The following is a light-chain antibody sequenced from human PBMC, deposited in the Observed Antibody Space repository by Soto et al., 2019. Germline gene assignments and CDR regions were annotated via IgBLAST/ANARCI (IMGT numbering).Light chain of an antibody. V-gene: IGKV3-15*01. CDR3: QQYNNWPPSII. CDR1: ESVSSN. Sequence: MMTQSPATLSVKPGERATLSCRASESVSSNLAWYQQRPGQAPRLLIYGASTRATDTPVRFRGSGSGTEFTLTISSLQSEDFAVYYCQQYNNWPPSIIFGQGTRLEVK. CDR2: GAS. J-gene: IGKJ5*01.